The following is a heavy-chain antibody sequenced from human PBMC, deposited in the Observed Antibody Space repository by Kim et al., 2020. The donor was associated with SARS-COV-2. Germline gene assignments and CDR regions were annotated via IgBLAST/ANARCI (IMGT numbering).Heavy chain of an antibody. CDR1: GYTFSNYG. CDR2: ISTHNGHT. Sequence: ASVKVSCKASGYTFSNYGMGWVRQAPGQGLEWMGWISTHNGHTNYAQKIQDRVIMTTDTSTSTAYMELRSLRSDDTAMYYCARYRSVDMVRGVIIYHAKDVWGQGTTVTVSS. V-gene: IGHV1-18*01. CDR3: ARYRSVDMVRGVIIYHAKDV. J-gene: IGHJ6*02. D-gene: IGHD3-10*01.